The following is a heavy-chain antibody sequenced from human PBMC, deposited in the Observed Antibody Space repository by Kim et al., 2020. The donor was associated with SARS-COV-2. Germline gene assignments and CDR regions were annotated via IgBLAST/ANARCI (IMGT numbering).Heavy chain of an antibody. CDR3: ARKREGMDV. CDR2: NGNT. J-gene: IGHJ6*03. V-gene: IGHV1-3*01. Sequence: NGNTQYEQQFQGRVTITSDTAASTANMEVSSLRSEDTALYYCARKREGMDVWGKGTTVTVSS.